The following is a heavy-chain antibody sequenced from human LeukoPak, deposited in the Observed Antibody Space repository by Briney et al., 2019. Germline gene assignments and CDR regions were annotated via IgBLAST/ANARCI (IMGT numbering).Heavy chain of an antibody. V-gene: IGHV3-7*01. Sequence: GGSLRLSCVASGFTFSNYWMIWVRQAPGKGLEWVADIKYDSSDKFYVDSVKGRFPISRDNAQSSVYLQMNSLRAEDTAVYYCARLMTEAGTYSYCFDNWGQGTLVTVSS. CDR2: IKYDSSDK. D-gene: IGHD6-19*01. CDR3: ARLMTEAGTYSYCFDN. CDR1: GFTFSNYW. J-gene: IGHJ4*02.